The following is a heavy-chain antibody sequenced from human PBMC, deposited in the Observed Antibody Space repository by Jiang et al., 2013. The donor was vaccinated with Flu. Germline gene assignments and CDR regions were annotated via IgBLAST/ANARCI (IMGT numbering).Heavy chain of an antibody. Sequence: VLLKPSETLSLTCTVSDGSISSNSYYWGWIRQPPGKGPEWIGSISYSGSTYYNPSLKSRVTIFVDTSKNQFSLKLNSVTAADTAVYYCASHRDFGVVVGWFDPWGQGTLVTVSS. CDR3: ASHRDFGVVVGWFDP. V-gene: IGHV4-39*01. J-gene: IGHJ5*02. D-gene: IGHD3-3*01. CDR1: DGSISSNSYY. CDR2: ISYSGST.